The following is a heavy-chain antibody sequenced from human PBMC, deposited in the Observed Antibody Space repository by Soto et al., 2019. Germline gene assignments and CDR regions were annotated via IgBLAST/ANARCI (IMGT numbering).Heavy chain of an antibody. D-gene: IGHD3-3*01. V-gene: IGHV3-33*01. J-gene: IGHJ5*02. CDR2: IWYDGSNK. Sequence: PGGSLRLSCAASGFTFSSYGMHWVSQAPGKGLEWVAVIWYDGSNKYYADSVKGRFTISRDNSKNTLYLQMNSLRAEDTAVYYCARAQGGQYITIFGVVILGWFDPWGQGTLVTVSS. CDR1: GFTFSSYG. CDR3: ARAQGGQYITIFGVVILGWFDP.